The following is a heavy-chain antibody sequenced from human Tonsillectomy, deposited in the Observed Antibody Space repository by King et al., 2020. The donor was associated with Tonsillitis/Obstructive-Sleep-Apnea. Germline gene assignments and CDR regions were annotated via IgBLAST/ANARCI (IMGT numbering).Heavy chain of an antibody. D-gene: IGHD6-6*01. CDR1: GFTCSSYG. V-gene: IGHV3-30*18. Sequence: VQLVESGGGVVQPGRSLRLSCAASGFTCSSYGMHWVRQAPGKGLEWVAVISYDGSNKYYADSVKGRFTISRDNSKNTLYLQMNSLRAEDTAVYYCAKERLIAARPGYYYYMDVWGKGTTVTVSS. CDR2: ISYDGSNK. J-gene: IGHJ6*03. CDR3: AKERLIAARPGYYYYMDV.